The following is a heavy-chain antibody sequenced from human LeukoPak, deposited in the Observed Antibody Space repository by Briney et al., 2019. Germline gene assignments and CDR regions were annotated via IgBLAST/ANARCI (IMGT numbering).Heavy chain of an antibody. CDR2: IYYSGST. D-gene: IGHD2-2*01. V-gene: IGHV4-31*03. CDR3: ASIVVVPAASLYYFDY. J-gene: IGHJ4*02. Sequence: TSETLSLTCTVSGGSISSGGYYWSWIRQHPGKGLEWVGYIYYSGSTYYNPSLKSRVTLSVDTSKNQFSLKLSSVTAADTAVYYCASIVVVPAASLYYFDYWGQGTLVTVSS. CDR1: GGSISSGGYY.